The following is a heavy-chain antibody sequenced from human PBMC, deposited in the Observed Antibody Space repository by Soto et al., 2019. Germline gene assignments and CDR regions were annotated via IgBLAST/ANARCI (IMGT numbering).Heavy chain of an antibody. CDR1: GYTFTNYG. CDR2: INGDNGDT. V-gene: IGHV1-18*01. J-gene: IGHJ6*02. Sequence: VQLVQSGAEVKQPGASVKVSCKASGYTFTNYGVTWVRQAPGQGLEWMGWINGDNGDTHYAQNVQGKATMTTDKSTRTAYMELRRLKSADTAVYYCARHGRDHNAYTGVYNSYGMNVWGQGTTITVSS. D-gene: IGHD7-27*01. CDR3: ARHGRDHNAYTGVYNSYGMNV.